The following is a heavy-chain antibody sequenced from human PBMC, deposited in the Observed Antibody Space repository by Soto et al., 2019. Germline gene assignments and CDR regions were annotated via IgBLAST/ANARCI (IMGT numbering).Heavy chain of an antibody. V-gene: IGHV4-59*12. D-gene: IGHD3-10*01. Sequence: SLTCTVSGGSISSYYWSWIRQPPGKGLEWIGYIYHSGSTYYNPSLKSRVTISVDRSKNQFSLKLSSVTAADTAVYYCARDRRRVWFDPWGQGTLVTVSS. CDR2: IYHSGST. CDR3: ARDRRRVWFDP. CDR1: GGSISSYY. J-gene: IGHJ5*02.